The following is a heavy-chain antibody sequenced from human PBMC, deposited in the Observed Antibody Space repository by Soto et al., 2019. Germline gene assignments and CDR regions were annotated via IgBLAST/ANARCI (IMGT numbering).Heavy chain of an antibody. Sequence: PGGSLRLSCEASGFTSSSYGMHWVRQAPGKGLEWVAVISDDGSNKYYADSVKGRFTISRDNSKSTLYLQMNSLRAEDTAVYYCAKDRISRTNYYYYYGMDVWGQGTTVTGSS. CDR3: AKDRISRTNYYYYYGMDV. CDR2: ISDDGSNK. CDR1: GFTSSSYG. J-gene: IGHJ6*02. V-gene: IGHV3-30*18.